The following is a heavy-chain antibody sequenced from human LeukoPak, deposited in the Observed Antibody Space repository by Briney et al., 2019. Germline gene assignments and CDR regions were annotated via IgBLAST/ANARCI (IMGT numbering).Heavy chain of an antibody. V-gene: IGHV1-2*06. D-gene: IGHD4-11*01. CDR3: ARDGTVTHYYYYYYYMDV. CDR2: INPNSGGT. Sequence: ASVKVSCKASGYTFTGYYMHWARQAPGQGLEWMGRINPNSGGTNYAQKFQGRVTMTRDTSISTAYMELSRLRSDDTAVYYCARDGTVTHYYYYYYYMDVWGKGTTVTVSS. CDR1: GYTFTGYY. J-gene: IGHJ6*03.